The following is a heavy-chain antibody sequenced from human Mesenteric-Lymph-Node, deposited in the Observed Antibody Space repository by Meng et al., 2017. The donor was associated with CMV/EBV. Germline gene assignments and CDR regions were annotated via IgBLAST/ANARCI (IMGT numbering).Heavy chain of an antibody. V-gene: IGHV4-34*01. D-gene: IGHD3-10*01. CDR1: GGSFSGYY. Sequence: SQTLSLTCAVYGGSFSGYYWSWIRQPPGKGLEWIGEINHSGSTNYNPSLKSRVTISVDTSKNQFSLKLNSVTAADTGVFYCARERGGYYGSGSYNRKYYFDYWGHGMLVTVSS. CDR3: ARERGGYYGSGSYNRKYYFDY. J-gene: IGHJ4*01. CDR2: INHSGST.